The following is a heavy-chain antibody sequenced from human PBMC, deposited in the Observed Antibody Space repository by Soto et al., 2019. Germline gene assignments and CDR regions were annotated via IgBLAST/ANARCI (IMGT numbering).Heavy chain of an antibody. CDR2: ISHDGSDK. D-gene: IGHD5-12*01. Sequence: QVQLVESGGGVVQPGRSLRLSCVASGFTFSNYGMHWLRQAPGKGLEWVAVISHDGSDKHHADSVKGRFTISRDNSKNTLYMQMNSLRVEDTAMYYCAGWHSGVDYWCQGTLVTVSS. J-gene: IGHJ4*02. CDR1: GFTFSNYG. CDR3: AGWHSGVDY. V-gene: IGHV3-30*03.